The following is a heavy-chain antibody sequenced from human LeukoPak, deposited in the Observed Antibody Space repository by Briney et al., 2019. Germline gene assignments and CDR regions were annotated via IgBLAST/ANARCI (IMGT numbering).Heavy chain of an antibody. J-gene: IGHJ4*02. D-gene: IGHD1-26*01. CDR1: GYTFTGYY. V-gene: IGHV1-2*02. Sequence: ASVTVSCKASGYTFTGYYMHWVRQAPGQGLEWMGWINPKSGGTNYAQKFQGRVTMTRDTSISTAYMELSRLRSDDTAVYYCAREFSVVGARLYYWGQGTLVTVSS. CDR3: AREFSVVGARLYY. CDR2: INPKSGGT.